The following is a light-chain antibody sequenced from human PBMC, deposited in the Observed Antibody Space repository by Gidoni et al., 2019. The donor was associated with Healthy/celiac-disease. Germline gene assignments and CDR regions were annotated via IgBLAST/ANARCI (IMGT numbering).Light chain of an antibody. Sequence: QSALTQPASVSGSPGQSITISCTVTSSDVGSYNLVSWYQQHPGKAPKLMIYEGIKRPSGVSNRFSGSKSGNTASLTISGLQAEDEADYYCCSYAGSSTWIFGGGTKLTVL. CDR2: EGI. V-gene: IGLV2-23*01. J-gene: IGLJ2*01. CDR3: CSYAGSSTWI. CDR1: SSDVGSYNL.